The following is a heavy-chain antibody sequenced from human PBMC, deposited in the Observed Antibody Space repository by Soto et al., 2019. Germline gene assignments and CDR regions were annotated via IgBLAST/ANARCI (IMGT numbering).Heavy chain of an antibody. CDR1: GGSISSGGYY. J-gene: IGHJ5*02. V-gene: IGHV4-31*03. Sequence: PSETLSLTCTVSGGSISSGGYYWSWIRQHPGKGLEWIGYIYYSGSTYYNPSLKSRVTISVDTSKNQFSLKLSSVTAADTAVYYCARDPVEWFGELNPWGQGTLVTVSS. CDR3: ARDPVEWFGELNP. CDR2: IYYSGST. D-gene: IGHD3-10*01.